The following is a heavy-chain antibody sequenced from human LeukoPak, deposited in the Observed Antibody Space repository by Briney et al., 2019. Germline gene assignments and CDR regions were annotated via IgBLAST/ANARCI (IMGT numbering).Heavy chain of an antibody. Sequence: PSETLSLTCTVSGGSISSYYWSWIRQPAGKGLEWIGRIYTSGSTNYNPSLKSRVTMSVDTSKNQFSLKLSSVTAADTAVYYCARDLVTTWTPYYGMDVWGQGTTVIVSS. D-gene: IGHD4-17*01. CDR3: ARDLVTTWTPYYGMDV. J-gene: IGHJ6*02. V-gene: IGHV4-4*07. CDR1: GGSISSYY. CDR2: IYTSGST.